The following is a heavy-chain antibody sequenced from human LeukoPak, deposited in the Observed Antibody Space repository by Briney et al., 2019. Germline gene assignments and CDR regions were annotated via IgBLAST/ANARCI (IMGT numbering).Heavy chain of an antibody. CDR2: MNPNSGNT. V-gene: IGHV1-8*01. D-gene: IGHD3-9*01. J-gene: IGHJ4*02. Sequence: ASVKVSCKASEYTFTSYDINWVRQATGQGLEWMGWMNPNSGNTGYAQKFQGRVTMTRNTSISTAYMELSSLRSEDTAVYYCARGPLVLRYFDWLLRGSYYFDYWGQGTLVTVSS. CDR3: ARGPLVLRYFDWLLRGSYYFDY. CDR1: EYTFTSYD.